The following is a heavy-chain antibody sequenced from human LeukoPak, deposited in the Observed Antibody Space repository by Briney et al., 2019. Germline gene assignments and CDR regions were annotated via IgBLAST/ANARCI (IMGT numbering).Heavy chain of an antibody. Sequence: SETLSLTCTVSGGSISSYYWSWIRQPPGKGLEWIGDLYYSGSTNQNPSLKSRVTISVDTSKKQVSLKLSSVTAADTAVYYCATEISYWGQGTLVTVSS. CDR3: ATEISY. CDR2: LYYSGST. CDR1: GGSISSYY. J-gene: IGHJ4*02. V-gene: IGHV4-59*01.